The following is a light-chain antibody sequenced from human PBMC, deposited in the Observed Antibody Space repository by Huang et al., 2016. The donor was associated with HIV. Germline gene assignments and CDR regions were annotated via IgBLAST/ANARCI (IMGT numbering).Light chain of an antibody. CDR2: GAS. Sequence: EMVMTQSPATLSVSPGERATLSCRASQSVSSNLAWYQQKPFQAPRLLIYGASTRATCIPARFSGSGSGTEFALTISILQSEDFAVYYCHQYNNWPPWTFGQGTKVEIK. CDR3: HQYNNWPPWT. J-gene: IGKJ1*01. V-gene: IGKV3-15*01. CDR1: QSVSSN.